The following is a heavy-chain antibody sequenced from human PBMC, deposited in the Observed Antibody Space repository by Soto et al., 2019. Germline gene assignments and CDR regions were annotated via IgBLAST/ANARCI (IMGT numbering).Heavy chain of an antibody. Sequence: QVQLVESGGGVVQPGRTLRLSCAASGFTFSSYAMHWVRQAPGKGLERVAVISYDGSNKYYADSVKGRFTISRDNSKNTQYLQMNSLRAEDTAVYYCARGGPMIVVVITEGEDWFDPWGQGTLVTVSS. CDR2: ISYDGSNK. CDR1: GFTFSSYA. CDR3: ARGGPMIVVVITEGEDWFDP. V-gene: IGHV3-30-3*01. D-gene: IGHD3-22*01. J-gene: IGHJ5*02.